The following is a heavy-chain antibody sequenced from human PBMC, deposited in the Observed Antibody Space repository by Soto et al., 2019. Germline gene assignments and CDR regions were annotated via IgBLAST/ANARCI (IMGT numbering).Heavy chain of an antibody. CDR3: ARGAGTEDYYYYGMDV. V-gene: IGHV3-21*01. CDR2: ISSSSSYI. CDR1: GFTFSSYS. D-gene: IGHD6-19*01. J-gene: IGHJ6*02. Sequence: EVQLVESGGGLVQPGGSLRLSCAASGFTFSSYSMNWVRQAPGKGLEWVSSISSSSSYIYYADSVKGRFTISRDNAKNSLYLQMNSLRAEDTAVYYCARGAGTEDYYYYGMDVWGQGTTVTVSS.